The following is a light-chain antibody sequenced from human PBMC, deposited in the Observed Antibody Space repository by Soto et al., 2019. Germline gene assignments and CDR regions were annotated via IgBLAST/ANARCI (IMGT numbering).Light chain of an antibody. CDR1: QGISNY. CDR3: QQYDNLPYT. CDR2: DAS. Sequence: DIQMTQSPSSLSASVGDRATITCQASQGISNYLNWYQQKPGKAPKLLIYDASNLETGVPSRFSGSGSGTDFTFTISSLQPEDIATYYCQQYDNLPYTFGHGTKLEIK. J-gene: IGKJ2*01. V-gene: IGKV1-33*01.